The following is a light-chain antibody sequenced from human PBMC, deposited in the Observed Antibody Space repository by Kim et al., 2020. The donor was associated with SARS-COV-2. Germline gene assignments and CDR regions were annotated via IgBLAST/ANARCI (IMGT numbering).Light chain of an antibody. CDR1: QDISNY. CDR3: QQYDNLPYT. V-gene: IGKV1-33*01. J-gene: IGKJ2*01. Sequence: SASVGDRVTITCQESQDISNYLNWCQQKPGKAPKLLIYDASNLETGVPSRFSGSGSETDFTFTISSLQPEDVATYYCQQYDNLPYTFGQGTKLEI. CDR2: DAS.